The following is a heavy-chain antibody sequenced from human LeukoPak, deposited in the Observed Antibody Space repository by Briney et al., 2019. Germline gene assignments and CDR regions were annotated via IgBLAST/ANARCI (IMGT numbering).Heavy chain of an antibody. CDR3: ARDPGDY. J-gene: IGHJ4*02. Sequence: GGSLRLSCAASGFTFSGYGMHWVRQAPGKGLEWVAFIRYDESNKYYADSVKGRFTISRDNSRNTMYLQMNSLRAEDTAVYYCARDPGDYWGQGTLVTVSS. CDR1: GFTFSGYG. D-gene: IGHD3-10*01. V-gene: IGHV3-30*02. CDR2: IRYDESNK.